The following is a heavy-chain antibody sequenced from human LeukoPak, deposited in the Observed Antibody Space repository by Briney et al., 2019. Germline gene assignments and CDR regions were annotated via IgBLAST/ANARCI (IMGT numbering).Heavy chain of an antibody. CDR2: INHSGST. CDR1: GGSFSGYY. Sequence: SETLSLTCAVYGGSFSGYYWSWIRQPPGKGLEWIGEINHSGSTNYNPSLKSRVTISVNTSKNQFSLKLSSVTAADTAVYYCARGTTGYYNDYWGQGTLVTVSS. J-gene: IGHJ4*02. V-gene: IGHV4-34*01. CDR3: ARGTTGYYNDY. D-gene: IGHD3-10*01.